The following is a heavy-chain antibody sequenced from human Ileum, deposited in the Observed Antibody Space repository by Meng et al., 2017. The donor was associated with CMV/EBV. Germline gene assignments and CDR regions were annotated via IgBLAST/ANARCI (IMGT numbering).Heavy chain of an antibody. J-gene: IGHJ4*02. CDR1: GFRFSNGG. D-gene: IGHD1-14*01. Sequence: AACGFRFSNGGKHWGRQTTGKGLKWVAVIWDKGNTKYYANSVKGRFTISRDTSKNMLYLQMDSLREEDTAVYYCAKDLRNMGGGDYWGQGTLVTVSS. CDR3: AKDLRNMGGGDY. CDR2: IWDKGNTK. V-gene: IGHV3-33*06.